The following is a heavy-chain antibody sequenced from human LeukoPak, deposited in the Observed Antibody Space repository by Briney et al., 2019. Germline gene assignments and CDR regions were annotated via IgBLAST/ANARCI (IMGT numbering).Heavy chain of an antibody. CDR1: GGSISNYY. Sequence: SETLSLTCTVSGGSISNYYWNWIRQPPGKGLEWIGYIYYSGSTNYNPSLKSRVTISVDTSKNQFSLKMSSVTAADTAVYYCARQGGYSSSPDIWGQGTLVTVSS. CDR3: ARQGGYSSSPDI. D-gene: IGHD6-13*01. V-gene: IGHV4-59*08. CDR2: IYYSGST. J-gene: IGHJ4*02.